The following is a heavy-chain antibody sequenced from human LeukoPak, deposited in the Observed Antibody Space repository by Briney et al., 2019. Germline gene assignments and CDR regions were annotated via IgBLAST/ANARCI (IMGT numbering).Heavy chain of an antibody. Sequence: SETLSLTCTVSGGSISSYYWSWIRQPPGKGLEWIGYIYYSGSTNYNPSLKSRVTISVDTSKNQFSLRLSSVTAADTAVYYCARAGRGYNYGFVPSELDYYFYYLDVWGKGTTVTVSS. CDR2: IYYSGST. D-gene: IGHD5-18*01. CDR1: GGSISSYY. CDR3: ARAGRGYNYGFVPSELDYYFYYLDV. V-gene: IGHV4-59*01. J-gene: IGHJ6*03.